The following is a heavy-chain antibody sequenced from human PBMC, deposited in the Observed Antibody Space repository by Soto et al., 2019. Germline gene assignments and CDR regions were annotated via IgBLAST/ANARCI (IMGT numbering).Heavy chain of an antibody. J-gene: IGHJ4*02. CDR2: ISGSGGST. CDR3: AKGPSGYSYGQYYFDY. V-gene: IGHV3-23*01. D-gene: IGHD5-18*01. Sequence: EVQLLESGGGLVQTGGSLRLSCAASGFTFSSYAMSWVRQAPGKGLEWVTVISGSGGSTDYADSVKGRFSISRDNSKSTLYLQMNSLRAEDTAVYYCAKGPSGYSYGQYYFDYWGQGTLVTVSS. CDR1: GFTFSSYA.